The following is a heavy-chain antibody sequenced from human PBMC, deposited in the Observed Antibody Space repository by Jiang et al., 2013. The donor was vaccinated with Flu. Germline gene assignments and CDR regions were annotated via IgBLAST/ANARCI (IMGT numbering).Heavy chain of an antibody. Sequence: SGAEVKKPGASVKVSCKASGYTFTSYGISWVRQAPGQGLEWMGWISAYNGNTNYAQKLQGRVTMTTDTSTSTAYMELRSLRSDDTAVYYCAREPPVRYWEEDPMDVWGQGTTVTVSS. CDR1: GYTFTSYG. CDR2: ISAYNGNT. V-gene: IGHV1-18*01. D-gene: IGHD3-9*01. J-gene: IGHJ6*02. CDR3: AREPPVRYWEEDPMDV.